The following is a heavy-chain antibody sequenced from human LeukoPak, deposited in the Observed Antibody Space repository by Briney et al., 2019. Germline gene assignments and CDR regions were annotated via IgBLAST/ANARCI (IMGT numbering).Heavy chain of an antibody. CDR1: GYTFTNFD. Sequence: GASVKVSCKASGYTFTNFDINWVRQATGQGLEWMGYMNPNSGFTTYAQKFQGRVTMTRNTSINTAYMELSSLRSEDTAVYYCASSTRGDYWGQGTLVTVSS. D-gene: IGHD3-16*01. CDR3: ASSTRGDY. J-gene: IGHJ4*02. CDR2: MNPNSGFT. V-gene: IGHV1-8*01.